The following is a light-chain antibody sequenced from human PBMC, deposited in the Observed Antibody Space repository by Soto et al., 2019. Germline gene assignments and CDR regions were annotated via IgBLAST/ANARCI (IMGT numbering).Light chain of an antibody. Sequence: EIVMTQSPATLSMSPGERATLSCRATQNVNSNLAWYQHRPGQAPRLLIYGASIRPTGIPARFSGSGSGTEFTLTIDSLQSEDFAVYYWQQYNDWPPMYTFGQGTKLEIK. V-gene: IGKV3-15*01. CDR3: QQYNDWPPMYT. CDR1: QNVNSN. J-gene: IGKJ2*01. CDR2: GAS.